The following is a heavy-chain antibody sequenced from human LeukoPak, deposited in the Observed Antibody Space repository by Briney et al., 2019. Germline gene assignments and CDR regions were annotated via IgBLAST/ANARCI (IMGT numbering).Heavy chain of an antibody. CDR1: GYSFTSYW. CDR2: IYPGDSDT. J-gene: IGHJ6*04. V-gene: IGHV5-51*01. CDR3: AGASYYYDSSGSGVDV. D-gene: IGHD3-22*01. Sequence: GESLKISCKGSGYSFTSYWIGWVRQMPGKGLEWMGIIYPGDSDTRYSPSFQGQVTISADKSISTAYLQWSSLKASDTAMYYCAGASYYYDSSGSGVDVWGKGTTVTVSS.